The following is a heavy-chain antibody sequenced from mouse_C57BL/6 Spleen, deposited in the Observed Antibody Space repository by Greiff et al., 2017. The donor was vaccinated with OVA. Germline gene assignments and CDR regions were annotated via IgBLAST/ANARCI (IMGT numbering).Heavy chain of an antibody. CDR2: ISSGSSTI. D-gene: IGHD1-1*01. Sequence: EVQRVESGGGLVKPGGSLKLSCAASGFTFSDYGMHWVRQAPEKGLEWVAYISSGSSTIYYADTFKGRFTITRDTSKNTLFLQMTSPRSEDAAMDECAGDYGSSPFAYWGQGTLVTVSA. V-gene: IGHV5-17*01. CDR3: AGDYGSSPFAY. CDR1: GFTFSDYG. J-gene: IGHJ3*01.